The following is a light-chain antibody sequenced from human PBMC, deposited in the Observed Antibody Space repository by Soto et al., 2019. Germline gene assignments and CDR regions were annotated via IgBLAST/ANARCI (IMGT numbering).Light chain of an antibody. V-gene: IGLV2-23*01. CDR1: NSDVGGYNL. J-gene: IGLJ1*01. CDR2: EGT. CDR3: CSYAGYSTFV. Sequence: QSVLTQPASVSGSPGQSVTISCTGTNSDVGGYNLVSWYQQHPAKAPKVIVSEGTKRPSGVSSRFSGSKSGNTASLTISGLQAEDEADYFCCSYAGYSTFVFGSGNKVTVL.